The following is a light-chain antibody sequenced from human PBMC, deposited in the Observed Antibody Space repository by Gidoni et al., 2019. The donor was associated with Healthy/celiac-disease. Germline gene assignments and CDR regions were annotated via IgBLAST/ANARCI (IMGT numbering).Light chain of an antibody. CDR2: DAS. J-gene: IGKJ3*01. CDR1: QDSSNY. V-gene: IGKV1-33*01. CDR3: QQYDNLPFT. Sequence: DIQMTQSPSSLSASVGDRVTITCQASQDSSNYLNWYQQKPGKAPKLLIYDASHLETGVPSRFSGSGSGTDFTFTISSLQPEDIATYYCQQYDNLPFTFGPGTKVDIK.